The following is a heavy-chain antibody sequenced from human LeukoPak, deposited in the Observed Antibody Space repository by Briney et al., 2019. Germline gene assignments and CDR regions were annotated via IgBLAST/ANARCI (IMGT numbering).Heavy chain of an antibody. CDR1: GFTFSHYS. CDR2: ISSDGNNK. Sequence: PGGSLRLSCAAPGFTFSHYSIHWVRQAPGKGLEWVVVISSDGNNKYYADSLKGRFTISRDSSKNTLYLQMNSLRAEDTAIYYCTRGVGSSSWYFDHWGQGTLVTVSS. J-gene: IGHJ4*02. D-gene: IGHD6-13*01. CDR3: TRGVGSSSWYFDH. V-gene: IGHV3-30*03.